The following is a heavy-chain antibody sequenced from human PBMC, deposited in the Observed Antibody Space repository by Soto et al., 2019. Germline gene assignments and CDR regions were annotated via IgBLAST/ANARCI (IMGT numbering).Heavy chain of an antibody. V-gene: IGHV3-30*03. CDR1: GFTFSSYG. J-gene: IGHJ3*02. CDR2: ISYDGSNK. Sequence: PGGSLRLSCAASGFTFSSYGMHWVRQAPGKGLEWVAVISYDGSNKYYADSVKGRFTISRDNSKNTLYLQMNSLRAEDTAVYYCATVTTSGAFDIWGQGTMVTVSS. CDR3: ATVTTSGAFDI. D-gene: IGHD4-17*01.